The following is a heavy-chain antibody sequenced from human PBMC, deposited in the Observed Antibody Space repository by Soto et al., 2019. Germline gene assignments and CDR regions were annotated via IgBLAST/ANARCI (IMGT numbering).Heavy chain of an antibody. Sequence: PSETLYLPCAVYAGPFNNYYWSWMRQSPTKGLEWIGEINHTGSPNYNPSLKSRVTISIDTSKKQISLRLSSVTAADTAVYCCASQMWIPNNRVCLVWGQATLVT. D-gene: IGHD5-18*01. J-gene: IGHJ1*01. CDR2: INHTGSP. CDR3: ASQMWIPNNRVCLV. V-gene: IGHV4-34*01. CDR1: AGPFNNYY.